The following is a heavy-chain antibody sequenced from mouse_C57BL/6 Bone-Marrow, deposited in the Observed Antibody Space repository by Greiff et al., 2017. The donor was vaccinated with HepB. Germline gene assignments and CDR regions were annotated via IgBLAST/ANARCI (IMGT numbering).Heavy chain of an antibody. J-gene: IGHJ4*01. Sequence: QVQLKESGPGLVQPSQSLSITCTVPGFSLTSYGVHWVRQSPGKGLEWLGVIWSGGSTDYSAAFISRLSICKDNSKSQVFFKMNSLQADDTAIYYCASYYGSSLYAMGYWGQGTSVTVSS. CDR1: GFSLTSYG. D-gene: IGHD1-1*01. V-gene: IGHV2-2*01. CDR2: IWSGGST. CDR3: ASYYGSSLYAMGY.